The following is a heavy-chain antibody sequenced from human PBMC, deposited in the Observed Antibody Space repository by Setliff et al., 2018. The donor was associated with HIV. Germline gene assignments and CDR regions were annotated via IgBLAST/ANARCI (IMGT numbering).Heavy chain of an antibody. Sequence: ASVKVSCKASGYTFTNYYMHWVRQAPGRGLEWMGIINPSGGSTSYAQKFQGRVSMTSDTSTSTVYMELSSLRSEDTAVDYCARSQITYRNFDHWGQGTLVTVSS. D-gene: IGHD1-20*01. J-gene: IGHJ4*02. CDR3: ARSQITYRNFDH. CDR2: INPSGGST. CDR1: GYTFTNYY. V-gene: IGHV1-46*01.